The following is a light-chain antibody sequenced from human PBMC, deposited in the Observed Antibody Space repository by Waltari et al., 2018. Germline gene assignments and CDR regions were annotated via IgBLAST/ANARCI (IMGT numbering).Light chain of an antibody. CDR1: QNIATY. V-gene: IGKV1-39*01. J-gene: IGKJ2*01. CDR3: QQSSTNPYT. CDR2: AAS. Sequence: DIQMTQSPSSLSASVGDRVTITDRASQNIATYLNWYHQKPGKPPNLLISAASRLHSGVPSRFSGSGSEPDFTLTINRLQAEDFATYYCQQSSTNPYTFGRGTRLEIK.